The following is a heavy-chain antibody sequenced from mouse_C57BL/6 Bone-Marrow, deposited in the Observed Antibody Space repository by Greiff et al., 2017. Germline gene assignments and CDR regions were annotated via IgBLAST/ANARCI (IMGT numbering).Heavy chain of an antibody. CDR2: IDPENGDT. CDR3: TTEDYDGAWFAY. Sequence: DVKLVESGAELVRPGASVKLSCTASGFNIKDDYMHWVKQRPEQGLEWIGWIDPENGDTEYASKFQGKATITADTSSNTAYLQLSSLTSEDSAVYYCTTEDYDGAWFAYWGQGTLVTVSA. J-gene: IGHJ3*01. D-gene: IGHD2-4*01. CDR1: GFNIKDDY. V-gene: IGHV14-4*01.